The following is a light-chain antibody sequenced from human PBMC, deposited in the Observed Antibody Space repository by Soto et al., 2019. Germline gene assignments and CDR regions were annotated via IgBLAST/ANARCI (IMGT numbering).Light chain of an antibody. CDR2: AAS. Sequence: DIQMTQSPSSLSASVGDRVTITCRASQGITSWVAWYQQKPGKAPNLLISAASSLQSGVPLKFSDNGSGTEFTLTISSLQPEDFATNNCQQTNSFPLSCGGGTKVEIK. J-gene: IGKJ4*02. CDR1: QGITSW. CDR3: QQTNSFPLS. V-gene: IGKV1-12*01.